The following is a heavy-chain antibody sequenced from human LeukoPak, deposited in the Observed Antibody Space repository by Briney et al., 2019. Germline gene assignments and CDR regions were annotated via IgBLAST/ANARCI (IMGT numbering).Heavy chain of an antibody. V-gene: IGHV3-48*03. D-gene: IGHD3-10*01. CDR2: ISSSGSTI. Sequence: GGSLRLSCAASGFAFSSYEMNWVRQAPGKGLEWVSYISSSGSTIYYADSVKGRFTISRDNSKNTLYLQMNSLRAEDTAVYYCAKDSITMVRGVIIILDYWGQGTLVTVSS. CDR1: GFAFSSYE. CDR3: AKDSITMVRGVIIILDY. J-gene: IGHJ4*02.